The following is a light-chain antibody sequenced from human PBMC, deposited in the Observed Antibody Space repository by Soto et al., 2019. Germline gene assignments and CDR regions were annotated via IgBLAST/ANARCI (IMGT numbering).Light chain of an antibody. J-gene: IGLJ2*01. Sequence: QSALTQPASVSGSPGQSISISCTAATSDVGDYNYVSWYQQHPGKAPKLIIYEVINRPSGVSNRFSGSKSGNTASLTISGPRTEDEDDYYCSSYTGSSTDVVFGGGTKLTVL. CDR3: SSYTGSSTDVV. CDR1: TSDVGDYNY. CDR2: EVI. V-gene: IGLV2-14*01.